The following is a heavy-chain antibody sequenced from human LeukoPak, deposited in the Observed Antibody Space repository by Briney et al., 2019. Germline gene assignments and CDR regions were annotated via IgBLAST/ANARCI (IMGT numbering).Heavy chain of an antibody. D-gene: IGHD3-16*01. CDR2: MNPNSGDT. J-gene: IGHJ3*02. CDR3: ARDRRVRSMINVFDI. CDR1: GYTFTGYY. V-gene: IGHV1-2*02. Sequence: ASVKVSCKASGYTFTGYYLYWVRQAPGQGLEWMGWMNPNSGDTNYAQRFLGRVTMTRDTSISTAHMELSSVTSDDTAIYYCARDRRVRSMINVFDIWGQGAMITVSS.